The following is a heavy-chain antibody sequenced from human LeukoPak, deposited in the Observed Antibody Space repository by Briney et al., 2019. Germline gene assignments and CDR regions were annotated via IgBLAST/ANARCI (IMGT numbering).Heavy chain of an antibody. CDR1: GFTFSSYG. Sequence: GGSLRLSCAASGFTFSSYGMHWVRQAPGKGLEWVAVISYDGSNKYHADSVKGRFTISRDNSKNTLYLQMNSLRAEDTAVYYCAKDLASTSPGYNYGMDVWGKGTTVTVSS. D-gene: IGHD5-24*01. J-gene: IGHJ6*04. V-gene: IGHV3-30*18. CDR2: ISYDGSNK. CDR3: AKDLASTSPGYNYGMDV.